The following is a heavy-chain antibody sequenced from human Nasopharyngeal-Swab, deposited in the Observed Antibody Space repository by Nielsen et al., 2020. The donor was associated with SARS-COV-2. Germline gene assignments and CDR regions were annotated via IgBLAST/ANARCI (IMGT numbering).Heavy chain of an antibody. CDR3: TTDYYFDY. Sequence: GGSLRLSCAASGFVFSGSAIHWVRQASGKGLEWVGRIGDKAHNYATTYAASVKGRFTISRDDSKNTAFLQMDSLNTEDTALYYCTTDYYFDYWAREPWSPSPQ. D-gene: IGHD4/OR15-4a*01. CDR1: GFVFSGSA. CDR2: IGDKAHNYAT. J-gene: IGHJ4*02. V-gene: IGHV3-73*01.